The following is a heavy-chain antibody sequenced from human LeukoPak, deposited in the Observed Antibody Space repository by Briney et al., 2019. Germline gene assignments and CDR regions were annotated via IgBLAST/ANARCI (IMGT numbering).Heavy chain of an antibody. J-gene: IGHJ4*02. CDR3: ARAGGYSGYGSFGY. CDR2: FFQSGSA. Sequence: SETLSLTCTVSGGSISNYFWNWIRQPPGKGLEWIGYFFQSGSAKYNPSLKSRVTLSADTSKNQVSLKLNSVTAADTAVYFCARAGGYSGYGSFGYWGQGILVPVSS. D-gene: IGHD5-12*01. V-gene: IGHV4-59*08. CDR1: GGSISNYF.